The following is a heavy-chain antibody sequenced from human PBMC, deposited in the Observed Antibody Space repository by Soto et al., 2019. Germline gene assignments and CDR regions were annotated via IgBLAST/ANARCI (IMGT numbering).Heavy chain of an antibody. Sequence: SETLSLTCTVSGGSISSYYWSWIRQPPGKGLEWIGYIYYSGSTNYNPSLKSRVTISVDTSKNQFSLKLSSVTAADTAVYYCARRRTYYDILTGYYNWFDPWGQGTLVTVSS. CDR1: GGSISSYY. CDR3: ARRRTYYDILTGYYNWFDP. V-gene: IGHV4-59*01. J-gene: IGHJ5*02. D-gene: IGHD3-9*01. CDR2: IYYSGST.